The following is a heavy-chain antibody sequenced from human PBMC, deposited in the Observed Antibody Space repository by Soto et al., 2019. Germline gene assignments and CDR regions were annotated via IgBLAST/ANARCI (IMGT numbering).Heavy chain of an antibody. CDR2: IHDSGRS. J-gene: IGHJ4*02. V-gene: IGHV4-59*01. CDR3: ARVGGTRGWY. Sequence: QVQLQESGPGLVKPSETLSLTCTVSSDSITNYYWSWIRQSPGKGLEWIGYIHDSGRSNDNPSLKSRVKISVDTSKKQFSLKLNSVTAADTAVYYCARVGGTRGWYWGQGTLVTVSS. CDR1: SDSITNYY. D-gene: IGHD2-15*01.